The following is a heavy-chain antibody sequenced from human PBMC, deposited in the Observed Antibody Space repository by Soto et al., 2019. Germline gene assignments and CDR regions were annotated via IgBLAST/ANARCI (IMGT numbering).Heavy chain of an antibody. CDR3: ARGRKVTYYYDSSGYLIFDY. J-gene: IGHJ4*02. D-gene: IGHD3-22*01. CDR1: GGSFSGYY. V-gene: IGHV4-34*01. CDR2: INHSGST. Sequence: LSLTCAVYGGSFSGYYWSWIRQPPGKGLEWIGEINHSGSTNYNPSLKSRVTISVDTSKNQFSLKLSSVTAADTAVYYCARGRKVTYYYDSSGYLIFDYWGQGTLVTVSS.